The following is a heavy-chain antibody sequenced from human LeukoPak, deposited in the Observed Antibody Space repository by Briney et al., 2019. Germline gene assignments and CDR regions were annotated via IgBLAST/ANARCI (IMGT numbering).Heavy chain of an antibody. CDR3: ARFHYYDSSGNDY. CDR1: GGCISSSSYY. Sequence: SETLSLTCTVSGGCISSSSYYWGWIRQPPGKGLEWIGSIYYSGSTYYNPSLKSRVTISVDTSKNQFSLKLSSVTAADTAVYYCARFHYYDSSGNDYWGQGTLVTVSS. CDR2: IYYSGST. V-gene: IGHV4-39*01. J-gene: IGHJ4*02. D-gene: IGHD3-22*01.